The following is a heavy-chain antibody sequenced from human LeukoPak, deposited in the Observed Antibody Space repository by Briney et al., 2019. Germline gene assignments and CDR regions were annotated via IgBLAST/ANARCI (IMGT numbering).Heavy chain of an antibody. CDR2: IYYGGST. V-gene: IGHV4-39*01. J-gene: IGHJ5*02. CDR3: ARSYYYDSSAYYP. Sequence: SETLSLTCTVSSGSISSSSYYWGWIRQPPGKGLEWIGSIYYGGSTYYNPSLKSRVTISVDTSKNQFSLKLSSVTAADTAVYHCARSYYYDSSAYYPWGQGTLVTVSS. D-gene: IGHD3-22*01. CDR1: SGSISSSSYY.